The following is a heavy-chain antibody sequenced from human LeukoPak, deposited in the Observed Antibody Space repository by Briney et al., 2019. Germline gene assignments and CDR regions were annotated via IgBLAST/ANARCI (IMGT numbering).Heavy chain of an antibody. CDR1: GFTFSSYS. D-gene: IGHD2-2*01. J-gene: IGHJ6*02. CDR2: ISSSSSYI. CDR3: ATLLLGYCSSTSCLQYYYGMDV. Sequence: GGSLRLSCAASGFTFSSYSTNWVRQAPGKGLEWVSSISSSSSYIYYADSVKGRFTISRDNDKNSLYMQMNSMRAEDTAVYYCATLLLGYCSSTSCLQYYYGMDVWGQGTTVTVSS. V-gene: IGHV3-21*01.